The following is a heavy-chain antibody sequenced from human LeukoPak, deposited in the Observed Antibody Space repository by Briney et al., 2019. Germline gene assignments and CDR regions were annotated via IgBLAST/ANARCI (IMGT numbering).Heavy chain of an antibody. CDR2: INHSGST. V-gene: IGHV4-34*01. Sequence: SETLSLTCAVYGGSFSGYYWSWIRQPPGNGLEWIGEINHSGSTNYNPSLKSRVTTSVDTSKNQFSLKLSSVTAADSAVYYCARGPDWLRYFGPKVAFDIWGQGTMVTVSS. CDR1: GGSFSGYY. D-gene: IGHD3-9*01. J-gene: IGHJ3*02. CDR3: ARGPDWLRYFGPKVAFDI.